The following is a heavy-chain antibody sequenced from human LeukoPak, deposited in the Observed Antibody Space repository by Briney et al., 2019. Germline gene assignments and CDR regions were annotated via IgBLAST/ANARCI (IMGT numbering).Heavy chain of an antibody. CDR3: ARQLERRGMIWFDP. Sequence: PSETLPLTCTVSGGSISSSSYYWGWIRQPPGKGLEWIGSIYYSGSTYYNPSLKSRVTISVDTSKNQFSLKLSSVTAADTAVYYCARQLERRGMIWFDPWGQGTLVTVSS. CDR2: IYYSGST. J-gene: IGHJ5*02. CDR1: GGSISSSSYY. V-gene: IGHV4-39*01. D-gene: IGHD1-1*01.